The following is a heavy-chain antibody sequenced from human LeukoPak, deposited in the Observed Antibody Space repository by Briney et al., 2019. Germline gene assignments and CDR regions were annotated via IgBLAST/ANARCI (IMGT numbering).Heavy chain of an antibody. D-gene: IGHD1-7*01. Sequence: GGSLRLSCAASGFMFSNYGMHWVRQAPGKGLEWVAFIRYDGSNSQYADSVKGRFTISRDNSKNTLDVQMNSLRGEDTAVYYCAKDRGTGTTVDYLDFWGQGTLVTVSS. V-gene: IGHV3-30*02. CDR2: IRYDGSNS. J-gene: IGHJ4*02. CDR3: AKDRGTGTTVDYLDF. CDR1: GFMFSNYG.